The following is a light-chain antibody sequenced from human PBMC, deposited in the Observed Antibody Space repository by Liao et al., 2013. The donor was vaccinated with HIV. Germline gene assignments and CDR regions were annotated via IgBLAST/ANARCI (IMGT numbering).Light chain of an antibody. CDR2: YDS. V-gene: IGLV3-21*04. Sequence: SYVLTQPASVSVAPGKTAKITCGGDDIGSKSVHWYQQKPGQAPGLVIFYDSDRPSGIPARFSGSNSGNTATLTISRVEAGDEADYYCQVWDTSSAHQVFGGGTKLTVL. CDR1: DIGSKS. CDR3: QVWDTSSAHQV. J-gene: IGLJ3*02.